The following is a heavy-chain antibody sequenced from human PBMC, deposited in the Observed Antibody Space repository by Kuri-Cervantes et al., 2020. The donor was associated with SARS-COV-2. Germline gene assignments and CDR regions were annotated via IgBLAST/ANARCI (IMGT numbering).Heavy chain of an antibody. CDR3: QAQLTFGEVFAQDDY. Sequence: GESLKISCAASGFTFSSYSMNWVRRAPGKGLEWVSSISSSSSYIYYADSVKGRFTISRDNSKNTLYLQMNSLRAEDTAVYYCQAQLTFGEVFAQDDYWGQGTLVTVSS. V-gene: IGHV3-21*01. J-gene: IGHJ4*02. CDR2: ISSSSSYI. CDR1: GFTFSSYS. D-gene: IGHD3-16*02.